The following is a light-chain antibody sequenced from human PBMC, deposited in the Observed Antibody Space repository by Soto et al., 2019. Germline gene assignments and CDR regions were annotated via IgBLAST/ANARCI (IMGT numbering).Light chain of an antibody. CDR1: QSVNIN. V-gene: IGKV3-15*01. CDR3: QQYNNWPIT. J-gene: IGKJ5*01. CDR2: GAS. Sequence: EVVLTQSPATLSVSPGEGATLSCRASQSVNINLAWYQQKPGQAPRLLIYGASTRATGVTARFSGSGSGTEFTLTISTLQSEDFVVYYCQQYNNWPITFGQGTRLEIK.